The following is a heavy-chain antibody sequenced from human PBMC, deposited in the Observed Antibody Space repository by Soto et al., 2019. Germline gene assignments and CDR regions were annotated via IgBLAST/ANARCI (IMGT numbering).Heavy chain of an antibody. Sequence: PSETLSLTCIVSGDSISNYYWSWIRQPPGKGLEWIGYIYYGGTTLYNPSLKSRVSMSFDTSKNHFSLRLTSVTAADTAVYYCARVHYNVDVVPPAYNWFDPWGQGTPVTVYS. CDR3: ARVHYNVDVVPPAYNWFDP. D-gene: IGHD3-10*02. CDR2: IYYGGTT. CDR1: GDSISNYY. J-gene: IGHJ5*02. V-gene: IGHV4-59*01.